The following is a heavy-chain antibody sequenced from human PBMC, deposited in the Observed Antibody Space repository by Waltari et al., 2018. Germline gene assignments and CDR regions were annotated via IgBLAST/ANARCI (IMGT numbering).Heavy chain of an antibody. CDR2: ISAYSGHT. CDR1: GYTFSNYG. J-gene: IGHJ4*02. Sequence: QVPLVQSGAEVKKPGASVKVSCKASGYTFSNYGISWVRQAPGQGLEWMGWISAYSGHTDYAQKLQGRVTMTKDTSTSTADMELRSLRSDDTAVYYCARVWRSETYTHDYWGQGTLVTVSS. CDR3: ARVWRSETYTHDY. D-gene: IGHD3-16*01. V-gene: IGHV1-18*04.